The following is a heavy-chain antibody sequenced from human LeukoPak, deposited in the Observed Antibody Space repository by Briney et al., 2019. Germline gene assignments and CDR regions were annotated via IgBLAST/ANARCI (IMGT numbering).Heavy chain of an antibody. CDR1: GGSISSYY. V-gene: IGHV4-59*08. CDR2: IYYSGST. CDR3: ARGRYYDSSGLGPHQYYFDY. Sequence: SSETLSLTCTVSGGSISSYYWSWIRQPPGKGLEWIGYIYYSGSTNYDPSLKSRVTISVDTSKNQFSLKLSSVTAADTAVYYCARGRYYDSSGLGPHQYYFDYWGQGTLVTVSS. J-gene: IGHJ4*02. D-gene: IGHD3-22*01.